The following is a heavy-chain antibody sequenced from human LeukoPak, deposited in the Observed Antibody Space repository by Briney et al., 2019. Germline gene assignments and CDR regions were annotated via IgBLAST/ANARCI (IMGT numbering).Heavy chain of an antibody. V-gene: IGHV3-21*01. CDR1: GFTFSSYT. Sequence: GGSLRLSCAAFGFTFSSYTMHWVRQAPGKGLEWVSSITSGSTYIYYADSVKGRFTISRDNAKNSLYLQMNSLRAEDTAVYYCARAISGATNFDSWGQGTLVTVSP. J-gene: IGHJ4*02. CDR2: ITSGSTYI. D-gene: IGHD1-26*01. CDR3: ARAISGATNFDS.